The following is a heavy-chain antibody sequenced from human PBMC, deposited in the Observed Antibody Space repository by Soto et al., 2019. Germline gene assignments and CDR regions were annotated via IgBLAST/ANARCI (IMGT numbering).Heavy chain of an antibody. V-gene: IGHV4-39*01. Sequence: SETQSLTCSVSGGSVSISTYYWAWVRQTPGKGLEWLGSILHSGSTYYNPSLKSRLTLSVDTSEDQFSLNLSSVTATDTGVYYCATLPAAMYFYGSDVWGPGTTVTVSS. J-gene: IGHJ6*02. CDR2: ILHSGST. CDR1: GGSVSISTYY. D-gene: IGHD2-2*01. CDR3: ATLPAAMYFYGSDV.